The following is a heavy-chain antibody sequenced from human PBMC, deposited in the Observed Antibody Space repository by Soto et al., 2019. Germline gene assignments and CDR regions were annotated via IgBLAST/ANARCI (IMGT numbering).Heavy chain of an antibody. CDR1: GLTVSTNY. J-gene: IGHJ3*02. D-gene: IGHD6-25*01. CDR3: ARGGDTGPRASFDI. Sequence: PGGSLRLSCAASGLTVSTNYMSWVRQTPGKGLEWVSVIYSGGGTHYVDSVKGRFTISRDNSKNTLYLQMNSLRADDTAVYYCARGGDTGPRASFDIWGHGTVVTVS. CDR2: IYSGGGT. V-gene: IGHV3-53*01.